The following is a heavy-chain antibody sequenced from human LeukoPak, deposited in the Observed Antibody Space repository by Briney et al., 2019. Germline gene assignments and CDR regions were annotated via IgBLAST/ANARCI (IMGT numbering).Heavy chain of an antibody. Sequence: GASVKVSCKASGYTFSSYDINWVRQATGQWLEWMGWMNPHSGNTGYAQKFQGRLTITKNSSISTAYMELSSLRSDDTAIYYCAREGDRSSDSGGSYPLDSWGQGTLVTVSS. CDR2: MNPHSGNT. CDR1: GYTFSSYD. CDR3: AREGDRSSDSGGSYPLDS. V-gene: IGHV1-8*03. D-gene: IGHD2-15*01. J-gene: IGHJ4*02.